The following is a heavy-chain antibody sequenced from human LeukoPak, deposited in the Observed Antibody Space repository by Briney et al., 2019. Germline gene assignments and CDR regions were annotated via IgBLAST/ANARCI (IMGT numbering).Heavy chain of an antibody. CDR3: ARLRIAAAGGSGWFDP. V-gene: IGHV4-59*04. Sequence: PSETLSLTCTVSGGSISSYYWSWIRQPPGKGLEWIGYIYYSGSTYYNPSLKSRVTISVDTSKNQFSLKLSSVTAADTAVYYCARLRIAAAGGSGWFDPWGQGTLVTVSS. D-gene: IGHD6-13*01. CDR2: IYYSGST. J-gene: IGHJ5*02. CDR1: GGSISSYY.